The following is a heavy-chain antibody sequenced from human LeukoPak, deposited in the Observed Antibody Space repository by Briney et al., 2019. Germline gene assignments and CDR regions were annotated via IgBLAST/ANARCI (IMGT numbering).Heavy chain of an antibody. Sequence: SETLSLTCTVSGGSISSGGYYWSWIRQHPGKGLEWIGYIYYSGSAYYNPSLKSRVTISEDTSKNQFSLKLSSVTAADTAVYYCASRIDYSYGIDYWGQGTLVTVSS. V-gene: IGHV4-31*03. D-gene: IGHD5-18*01. CDR2: IYYSGSA. J-gene: IGHJ4*02. CDR1: GGSISSGGYY. CDR3: ASRIDYSYGIDY.